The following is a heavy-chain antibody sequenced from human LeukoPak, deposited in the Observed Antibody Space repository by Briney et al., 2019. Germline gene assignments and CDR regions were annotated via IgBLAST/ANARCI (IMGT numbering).Heavy chain of an antibody. CDR2: INHDGTSK. CDR3: ARMGRLDY. D-gene: IGHD5-24*01. V-gene: IGHV3-7*01. J-gene: IGHJ4*02. Sequence: TGGSLRLSCAASEFTFSDYWMIWVRQAPGKGLEWVANINHDGTSKYYVDSVKGRFTISRDNAKNSLYLQMNSLRVDDTAVYYCARMGRLDYWGQGTLVSVSS. CDR1: EFTFSDYW.